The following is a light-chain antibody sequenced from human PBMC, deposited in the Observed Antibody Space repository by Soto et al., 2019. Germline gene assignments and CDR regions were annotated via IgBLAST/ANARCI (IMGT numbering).Light chain of an antibody. V-gene: IGKV1-5*03. Sequence: DIQMTQSPSTLSASVGDRVTITCRASQNIGSWLAWYQQKPGEAPKLLISKASTLESGVTSRFSGKAYGTEFTLTISSLQPDDFGTYFCQHYKNYHYSFGKGTKVDI. CDR3: QHYKNYHYS. J-gene: IGKJ2*03. CDR1: QNIGSW. CDR2: KAS.